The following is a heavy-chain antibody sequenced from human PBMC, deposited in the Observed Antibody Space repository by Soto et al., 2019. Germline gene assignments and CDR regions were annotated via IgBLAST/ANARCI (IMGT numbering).Heavy chain of an antibody. J-gene: IGHJ4*01. V-gene: IGHV3-73*01. CDR3: ATDYTASDTGLDY. D-gene: IGHD3-3*01. CDR2: IKSKANRYET. Sequence: GGSLRLSXAASGFSFSGSAMHWVRQASGKGLEWVGRIKSKANRYETSYGEKVKGRFSVSRDDSKNTAHLQMNSLQTEDTAVYYCATDYTASDTGLDYWGHGTLVTVSS. CDR1: GFSFSGSA.